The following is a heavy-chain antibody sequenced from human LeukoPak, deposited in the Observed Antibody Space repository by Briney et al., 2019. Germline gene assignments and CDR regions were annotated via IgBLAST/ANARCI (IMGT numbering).Heavy chain of an antibody. D-gene: IGHD6-13*01. J-gene: IGHJ4*02. V-gene: IGHV4-39*07. Sequence: SETLSLTCTVSGGSISSSSYYWGWIRQPPGKGLEWIGSIYYSGSTYYNPSLKSRVTISVDTSKNQFSLKLSSVTAADTAVYYCARDGGYSSSYDYWGQGTLVTVSS. CDR3: ARDGGYSSSYDY. CDR2: IYYSGST. CDR1: GGSISSSSYY.